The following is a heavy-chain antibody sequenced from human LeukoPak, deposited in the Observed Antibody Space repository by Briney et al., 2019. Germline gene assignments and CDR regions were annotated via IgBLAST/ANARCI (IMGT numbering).Heavy chain of an antibody. CDR3: ARAYYYDGSGSYFF. D-gene: IGHD3-10*01. J-gene: IGHJ4*02. Sequence: GGSLRLSCAASRFTFSSYWMTWVRQAPGKGLEWVANIKQDGSEKSYVDSVKGRFTISRDNAKNSLYLQMNSLRDEDTVVYYYARAYYYDGSGSYFFWGQGTLVTVSS. V-gene: IGHV3-7*02. CDR1: RFTFSSYW. CDR2: IKQDGSEK.